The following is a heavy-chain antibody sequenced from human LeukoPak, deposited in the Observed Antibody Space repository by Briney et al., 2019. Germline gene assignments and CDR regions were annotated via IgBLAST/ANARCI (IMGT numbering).Heavy chain of an antibody. CDR2: ISYDGSNK. CDR1: GFTFSSYG. Sequence: GGSLRLSCAASGFTFSSYGMHWVRQAPGKGLEWVAVISYDGSNKYYADSVKGRFTISRDNSKNTMYLQINSLRAEDTAIYYCAKDVWWSVSWGQGTLVTVSS. D-gene: IGHD2-8*02. V-gene: IGHV3-30*18. J-gene: IGHJ5*02. CDR3: AKDVWWSVS.